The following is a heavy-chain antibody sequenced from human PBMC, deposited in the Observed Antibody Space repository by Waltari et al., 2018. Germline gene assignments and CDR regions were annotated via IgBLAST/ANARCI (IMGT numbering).Heavy chain of an antibody. V-gene: IGHV3-48*01. CDR1: GFTFSSYS. D-gene: IGHD6-19*01. Sequence: EVQLVESGGGLVQPGGSLRLSCAASGFTFSSYSMNWVRQAPGKGLEWVSYISSSSSTKYYADSVKGRFTISRDNAKNSLYLQMNSLRAEDTAVYYCARRWYSSGARYFDLWGRGTLVTVSS. CDR2: ISSSSSTK. CDR3: ARRWYSSGARYFDL. J-gene: IGHJ2*01.